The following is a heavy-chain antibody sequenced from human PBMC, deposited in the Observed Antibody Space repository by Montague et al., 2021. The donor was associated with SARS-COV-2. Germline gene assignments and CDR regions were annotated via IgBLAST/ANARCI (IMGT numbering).Heavy chain of an antibody. J-gene: IGHJ6*02. Sequence: QSGAKVKKPGESLQISCKGSGYSFISYWIGWVRQMPGKGLEWMGIIYPGDSETRYSPSFQGQVTISADKSISTAYLQWSSLKASDTAMYYCVRLGGLRDYYYYGMDVWGQGTTVTVSS. CDR3: VRLGGLRDYYYYGMDV. V-gene: IGHV5-51*01. CDR1: GYSFISYW. CDR2: IYPGDSET. D-gene: IGHD5-12*01.